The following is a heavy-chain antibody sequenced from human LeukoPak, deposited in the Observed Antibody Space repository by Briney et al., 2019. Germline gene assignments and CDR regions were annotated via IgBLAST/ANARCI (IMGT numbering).Heavy chain of an antibody. CDR1: GFTFSSYG. CDR2: IWYDGSNK. J-gene: IGHJ5*02. Sequence: GGSLRLSCAASGFTFSSYGMHWVRQAQGKGLEWVADIWYDGSNKYYADSVKGRFTISRDNSKNTLYLQMNSLRAEDTAVYYCARDPYYGSGSYSNWFDPWGQGTLVTVSS. V-gene: IGHV3-33*01. CDR3: ARDPYYGSGSYSNWFDP. D-gene: IGHD3-10*01.